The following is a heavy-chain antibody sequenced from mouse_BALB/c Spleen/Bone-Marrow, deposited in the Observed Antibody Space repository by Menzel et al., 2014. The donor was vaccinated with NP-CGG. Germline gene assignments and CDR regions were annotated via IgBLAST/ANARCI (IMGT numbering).Heavy chain of an antibody. CDR3: AREGNGNLDY. D-gene: IGHD2-1*01. CDR1: GYTFTDYA. Sequence: QVQLQQSGAELVRPGVSVKISCKGSGYTFTDYAMHWVKQSHAKSLEWIGVISTYYGDASYNQKFKGKATMTVDKSSSTAYTELARLTSEDSAIYYCAREGNGNLDYWGQGTTLTVSS. J-gene: IGHJ2*01. V-gene: IGHV1S137*01. CDR2: ISTYYGDA.